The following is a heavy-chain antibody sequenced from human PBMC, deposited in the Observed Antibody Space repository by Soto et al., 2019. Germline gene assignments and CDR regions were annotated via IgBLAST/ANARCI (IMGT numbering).Heavy chain of an antibody. J-gene: IGHJ6*02. Sequence: ASVKVSCKASGYTFTGYYMHWVRQAPGQGLEWMGWINPNSGGTNYAQKFQGWVTMTRDTSISTAYMELGRLRSDDTAVYYCARENIVAGLYYYYYGMDVWGQGTTVTVSS. CDR3: ARENIVAGLYYYYYGMDV. V-gene: IGHV1-2*04. CDR2: INPNSGGT. CDR1: GYTFTGYY. D-gene: IGHD5-12*01.